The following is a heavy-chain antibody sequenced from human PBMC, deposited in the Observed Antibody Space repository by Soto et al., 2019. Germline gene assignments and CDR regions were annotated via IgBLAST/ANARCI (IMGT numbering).Heavy chain of an antibody. Sequence: PGGSLRLSCAASGFTFSDYYMSWVHQAPGKGLEWVSYISSSGSTIYYADSVKGRFTISRDNAKNSLYLQMNSLRAEDTAVYYCARSYSRENWFDPWGQGTLVTVS. CDR1: GFTFSDYY. D-gene: IGHD5-18*01. CDR3: ARSYSRENWFDP. V-gene: IGHV3-11*01. J-gene: IGHJ5*02. CDR2: ISSSGSTI.